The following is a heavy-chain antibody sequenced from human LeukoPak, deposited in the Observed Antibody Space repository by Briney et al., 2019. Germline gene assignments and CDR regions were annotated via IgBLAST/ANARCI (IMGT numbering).Heavy chain of an antibody. V-gene: IGHV3-30*02. CDR1: GFTFSSYG. D-gene: IGHD4-17*01. CDR3: AKDCGDYDSVGFDY. Sequence: GGSLRLSCAASGFTFSSYGMHWVRQAPGKGLEWVAFIRYDGSNKYYADSVKGRFTISRDNSKNTLYLQMNSLRAEDTTVYYCAKDCGDYDSVGFDYCGQGTLVTVSS. J-gene: IGHJ4*02. CDR2: IRYDGSNK.